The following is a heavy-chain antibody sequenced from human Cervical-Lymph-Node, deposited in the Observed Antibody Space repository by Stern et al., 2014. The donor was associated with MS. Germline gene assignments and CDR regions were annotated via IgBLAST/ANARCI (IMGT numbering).Heavy chain of an antibody. Sequence: VQLVQSGGGLVQPGGSLKLSCAASAFSNSAMTWVRLAPGKGLEWVSGITGRGATTYYADSVKARFTISRDNSKNTLYLQMNSLRAEDTAVYYCAKALYGDHDAFDIWGQGTMVTVSS. J-gene: IGHJ3*02. D-gene: IGHD4-17*01. CDR1: AFSNSA. CDR3: AKALYGDHDAFDI. V-gene: IGHV3-23*04. CDR2: ITGRGATT.